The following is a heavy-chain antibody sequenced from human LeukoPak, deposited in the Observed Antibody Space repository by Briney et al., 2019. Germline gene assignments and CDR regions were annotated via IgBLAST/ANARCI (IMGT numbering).Heavy chain of an antibody. CDR1: GFTFSSYW. CDR2: IKQDGSEK. Sequence: GGSLRLSCAASGFTFSSYWMSWVRQAPGKGLEWVANIKQDGSEKYYVDSVKGRFTISRDNAKNSLYLQMNSLRAADTAVYYCASLPHCSSSSCPSYWGQGTLVTVSS. J-gene: IGHJ4*02. D-gene: IGHD2-2*01. CDR3: ASLPHCSSSSCPSY. V-gene: IGHV3-7*03.